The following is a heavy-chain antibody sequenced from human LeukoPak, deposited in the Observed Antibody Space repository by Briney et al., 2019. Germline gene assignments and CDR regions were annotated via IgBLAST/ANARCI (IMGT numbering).Heavy chain of an antibody. D-gene: IGHD2-2*01. V-gene: IGHV1-18*01. CDR3: AREGNIVVVPAAPLDY. J-gene: IGHJ4*02. CDR1: GYTFTSYG. CDR2: NSAYNGNT. Sequence: GSGKGSCKASGYTFTSYGISLVRQAPGQGLEGLGWNSAYNGNTNYAQTLQGRVTMTKDTSTSTAYMELRSLRSDDTAVYYCAREGNIVVVPAAPLDYWGQGTLVTVSS.